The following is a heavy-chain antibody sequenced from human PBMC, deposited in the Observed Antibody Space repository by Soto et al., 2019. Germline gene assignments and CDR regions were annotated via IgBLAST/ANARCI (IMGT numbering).Heavy chain of an antibody. Sequence: QVQLVQSGAAVKKPGASVKVSCKASGYTFTSYAMHWVRQAPGQRLEWMGWINAGNGNTKYSQKFQGRVTITRDTTASTAYMELSSLRSEDTAVYYCARMGLWFGEQPDDYWGQGTLVTVSS. V-gene: IGHV1-3*01. J-gene: IGHJ4*02. CDR3: ARMGLWFGEQPDDY. CDR1: GYTFTSYA. D-gene: IGHD3-10*01. CDR2: INAGNGNT.